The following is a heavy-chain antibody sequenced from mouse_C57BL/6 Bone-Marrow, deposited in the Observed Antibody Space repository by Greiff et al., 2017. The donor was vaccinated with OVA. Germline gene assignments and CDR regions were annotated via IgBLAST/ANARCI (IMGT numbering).Heavy chain of an antibody. CDR3: ARAACCGNYNAMDY. CDR2: INPSSGYT. CDR1: GYTFTSYW. J-gene: IGHJ4*01. Sequence: QVHVKQSGAELAKPGASVKLSCKASGYTFTSYWMHWVKQRPGQGLEWIGYINPSSGYTKYNQKFKGKATLTADKSSSTAYMQLSSLTDEDSAVYYCARAACCGNYNAMDYWGQGTSVTVSS. D-gene: IGHD2-10*01. V-gene: IGHV1-7*01.